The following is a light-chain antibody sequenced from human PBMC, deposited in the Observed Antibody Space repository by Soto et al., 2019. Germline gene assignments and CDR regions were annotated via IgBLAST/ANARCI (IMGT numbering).Light chain of an antibody. CDR1: QSLLHSNGYTY. J-gene: IGKJ2*01. CDR2: LGF. Sequence: DIVMTQSPLSLPVTPGEPASISCRSSQSLLHSNGYTYLDWYLQRPGQSPQLLIYLGFNRASGVPDRFSGSGSGTDFTLKISRVEAEDVGVYSCMQGLQSFYSFGQGTKLEIK. CDR3: MQGLQSFYS. V-gene: IGKV2-28*01.